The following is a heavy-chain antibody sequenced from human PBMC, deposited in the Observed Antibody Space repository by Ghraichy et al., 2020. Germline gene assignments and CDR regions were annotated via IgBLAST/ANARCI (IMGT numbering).Heavy chain of an antibody. D-gene: IGHD4-17*01. Sequence: GGSLRLSCAASGFTFSSYAMSWVRQAPGKGLEWVSAISGSGGSTYYADSVKGRFTISRDNSKNTLYLQMNSLRAEDTAVYYCAKGGGYYGDYSRFYYYGMDVWGQGTTVTVSS. J-gene: IGHJ6*02. V-gene: IGHV3-23*01. CDR1: GFTFSSYA. CDR3: AKGGGYYGDYSRFYYYGMDV. CDR2: ISGSGGST.